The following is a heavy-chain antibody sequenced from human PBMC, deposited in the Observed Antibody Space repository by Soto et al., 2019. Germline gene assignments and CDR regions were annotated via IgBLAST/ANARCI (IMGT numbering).Heavy chain of an antibody. Sequence: SVKVSCKASGGNFGTYRLNWVRQAPGQGLEWVGEIVPLYLVINYAPEFQDRVTITADQSTRTSYMHLSNLRSDDTAVYYCASDDGPHGGSYSHNYWGQGTLVTVSS. J-gene: IGHJ4*01. CDR2: IVPLYLVI. V-gene: IGHV1-69*10. CDR3: ASDDGPHGGSYSHNY. D-gene: IGHD1-26*01. CDR1: GGNFGTYR.